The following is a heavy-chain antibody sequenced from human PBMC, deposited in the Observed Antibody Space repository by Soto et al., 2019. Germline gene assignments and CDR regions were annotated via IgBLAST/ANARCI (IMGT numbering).Heavy chain of an antibody. Sequence: QVQLVQSGAEVKKPGASVKVSCKASGYTFTSYYMHWVRQAPGQGLEWMGIINPSGGSTSYAQKCQGRVTMTRYTSTSTVYMELSSLRSEDTAVYYCARTWVLDSSGYYLWGQGTLVTVSS. J-gene: IGHJ5*02. CDR1: GYTFTSYY. D-gene: IGHD3-22*01. V-gene: IGHV1-46*01. CDR3: ARTWVLDSSGYYL. CDR2: INPSGGST.